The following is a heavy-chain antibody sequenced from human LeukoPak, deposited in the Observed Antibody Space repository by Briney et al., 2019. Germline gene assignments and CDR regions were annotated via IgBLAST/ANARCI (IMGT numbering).Heavy chain of an antibody. CDR2: ISYNRST. Sequence: SETLSLTCTVSGDSMSTFYWSWLRQPPGEGLEWIGFISYNRSTNHNPSLKSRVTISLDTPQNQFSLRLNSVTAADTAVYYCAREVGCSGGTCSPFDYWGQGILVTVSA. J-gene: IGHJ4*02. V-gene: IGHV4-59*01. CDR3: AREVGCSGGTCSPFDY. CDR1: GDSMSTFY. D-gene: IGHD2-15*01.